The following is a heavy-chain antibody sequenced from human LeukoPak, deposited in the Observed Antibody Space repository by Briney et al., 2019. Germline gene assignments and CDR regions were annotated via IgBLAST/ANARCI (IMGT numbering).Heavy chain of an antibody. CDR1: GFTVSSNY. J-gene: IGHJ4*02. CDR2: IYSGGST. V-gene: IGHV3-53*01. CDR3: ARGGRGSTVTTGYFDY. D-gene: IGHD4-17*01. Sequence: PGGSLRLSCAASGFTVSSNYMNWVRQAPGKGLEWVSVIYSGGSTYYADSVKGRFTISRDNSKNTLYLQMNSLRAEDTAVYYCARGGRGSTVTTGYFDYWGQGTLVTVSS.